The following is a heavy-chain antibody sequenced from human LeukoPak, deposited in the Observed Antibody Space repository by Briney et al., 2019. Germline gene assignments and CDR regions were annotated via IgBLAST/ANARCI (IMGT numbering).Heavy chain of an antibody. CDR2: TSSSSSYI. Sequence: GGSLRLSCAASGFTFSSYSMNWVRQAPGKGLEWVSSTSSSSSYIYYADSVKGRFTISRDNAKNSLYLQMNSLRAEDTAVYYCARDEIPDIVVVPAAPGDYWGQGTLVTVSS. CDR3: ARDEIPDIVVVPAAPGDY. D-gene: IGHD2-2*01. J-gene: IGHJ4*02. V-gene: IGHV3-21*01. CDR1: GFTFSSYS.